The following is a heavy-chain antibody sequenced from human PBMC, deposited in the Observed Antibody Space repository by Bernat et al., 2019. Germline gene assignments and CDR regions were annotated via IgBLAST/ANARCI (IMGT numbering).Heavy chain of an antibody. D-gene: IGHD4-17*01. V-gene: IGHV1-46*01. CDR1: GYTLTSYY. CDR3: ARGTVTTLLGYYYYLMAV. CDR2: INPSGGIT. Sequence: QVQLVQSGAEVKKPGASVKVSCKASGYTLTSYYMHWVRQAPGQGLEWMGIINPSGGITKYAQKFQGRVTMTRDTSTSTVYMELSSLRSEDTAVYYCARGTVTTLLGYYYYLMAVCGKGTTVTVSS. J-gene: IGHJ6*03.